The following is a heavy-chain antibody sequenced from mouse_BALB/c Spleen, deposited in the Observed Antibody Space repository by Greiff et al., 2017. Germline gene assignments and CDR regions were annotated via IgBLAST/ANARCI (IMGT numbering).Heavy chain of an antibody. V-gene: IGHV1S81*02. CDR1: GYTFTSYY. J-gene: IGHJ3*01. CDR2: INPSNGGT. Sequence: QVQLKQPGAELVKPGASVKLSCKASGYTFTSYYMYWVKQRPGQGLEWIGGINPSNGGTNFNEKFKSKATLTVDKSSSTAYMQLSSLTSEDSAVYYCTRDYDYPAWFAYWGQGTLVTVSA. CDR3: TRDYDYPAWFAY. D-gene: IGHD2-4*01.